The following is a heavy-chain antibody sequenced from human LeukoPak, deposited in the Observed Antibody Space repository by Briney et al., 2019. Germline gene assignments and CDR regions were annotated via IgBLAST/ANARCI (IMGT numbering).Heavy chain of an antibody. V-gene: IGHV1-18*01. CDR2: ISAYNGDT. CDR1: GYTFTSYG. J-gene: IGHJ5*02. CDR3: ARTKKDIVVVPVFDP. D-gene: IGHD2-2*01. Sequence: ASVKVSCKASGYTFTSYGISWVRQAPGQGLGGMGWISAYNGDTNYAQNLQGRVTMTTDTSTSTAYMELRSLRSDDTAVYYCARTKKDIVVVPVFDPWGQGTLVTVSS.